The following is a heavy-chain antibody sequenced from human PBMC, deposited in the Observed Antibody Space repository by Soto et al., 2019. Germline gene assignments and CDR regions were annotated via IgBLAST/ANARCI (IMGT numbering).Heavy chain of an antibody. CDR1: GFTVGSNY. CDR2: IYSEGTP. J-gene: IGHJ6*02. D-gene: IGHD3-9*01. V-gene: IGHV3-53*01. Sequence: GGSLRLSCAASGFTVGSNYMSWVRQAPGKGLEWVSVIYSEGTPYYADSVRGRFAISRENSNNTLYLHMNNLRAEDTAVYYCARSTYYDILTGSYYYYAMDVWGQGTTVTVSS. CDR3: ARSTYYDILTGSYYYYAMDV.